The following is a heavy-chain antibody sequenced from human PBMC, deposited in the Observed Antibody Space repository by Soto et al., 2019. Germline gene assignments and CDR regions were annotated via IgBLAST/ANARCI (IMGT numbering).Heavy chain of an antibody. CDR2: ITSGGAT. Sequence: VQLVESGGALVQPGGSLRLSCAASGFTVSNNFMNWVRQAPGKGLEWVSVITSGGATYYADSVKGRITISRDNSKKPVYLQMNSLRVDDTAVYFCARGQGYNIAGRHFDYWGQGTLVTVSS. CDR3: ARGQGYNIAGRHFDY. V-gene: IGHV3-66*01. J-gene: IGHJ4*02. D-gene: IGHD6-6*01. CDR1: GFTVSNNF.